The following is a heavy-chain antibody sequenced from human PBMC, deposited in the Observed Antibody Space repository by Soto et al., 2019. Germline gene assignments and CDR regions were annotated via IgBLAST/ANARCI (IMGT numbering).Heavy chain of an antibody. D-gene: IGHD4-17*01. CDR1: GFTFSSYE. CDR2: ISSSGSTI. V-gene: IGHV3-48*03. J-gene: IGHJ4*02. CDR3: ARTGRTTLDY. Sequence: GSLRLSCAASGFTFSSYEMNWVRQAPGEGLEWVSYISSSGSTIYYADSVKGRFTISRDNAKNSLYLQMNSLRAEDTAVYYCARTGRTTLDYWGQGTLVTVSS.